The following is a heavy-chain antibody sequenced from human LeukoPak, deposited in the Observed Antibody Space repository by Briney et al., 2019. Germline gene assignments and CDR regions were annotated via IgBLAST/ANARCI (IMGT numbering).Heavy chain of an antibody. D-gene: IGHD5-12*01. CDR1: GLTFTGVNY. CDR3: TKDRLSKWFDP. CDR2: INTNNGVT. J-gene: IGHJ5*02. Sequence: ASVKVSCKASGLTFTGVNYIHWVRQAPRQGPEWMGWINTNNGVTDYARKFQGRVTMTRDTSISTAYMELYRLTSDDMAMYYCTKDRLSKWFDPWGQGTLVTVSS. V-gene: IGHV1-2*02.